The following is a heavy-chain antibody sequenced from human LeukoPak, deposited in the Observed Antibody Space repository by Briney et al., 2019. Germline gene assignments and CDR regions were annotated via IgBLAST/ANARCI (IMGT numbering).Heavy chain of an antibody. D-gene: IGHD3-22*01. Sequence: SETLSLTCTVSGGSISSYYWSWIRQPPGKGLEWIGYIHHSGSTKYNPSLKSRVTISVDTSKNQFSLKLSSVTAADTAVYYCAGGPGWYDSSVYYYYMDVWDIGTPVTVSS. J-gene: IGHJ6*03. CDR3: AGGPGWYDSSVYYYYMDV. CDR2: IHHSGST. V-gene: IGHV4-59*01. CDR1: GGSISSYY.